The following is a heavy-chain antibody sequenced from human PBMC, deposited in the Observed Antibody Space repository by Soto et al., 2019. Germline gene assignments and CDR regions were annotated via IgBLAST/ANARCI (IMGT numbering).Heavy chain of an antibody. CDR1: GFMFSAYA. Sequence: GGSLRLSCAASGFMFSAYAMLWVRQAPGKGLEWVAAISYDGTNKYYADSIKGRFTISRDNSANTLFLQVNSLRREDTAMYYCASDPSPYTSGSYWIDFWGHGPLVTVSS. CDR2: ISYDGTNK. D-gene: IGHD6-19*01. CDR3: ASDPSPYTSGSYWIDF. V-gene: IGHV3-30*04. J-gene: IGHJ5*01.